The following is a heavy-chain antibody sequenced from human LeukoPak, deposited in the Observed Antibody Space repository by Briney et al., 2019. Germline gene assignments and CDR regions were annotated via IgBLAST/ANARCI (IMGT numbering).Heavy chain of an antibody. J-gene: IGHJ5*02. CDR2: MNPNSGNT. D-gene: IGHD2-2*01. CDR3: AREGDRYCSSTSCYEYNWFDP. V-gene: IGHV1-8*01. CDR1: GYTITSYD. Sequence: ASVKVSCKASGYTITSYDINWVRQATGQGLEWMGWMNPNSGNTGYAQKFQGRVTMTRNTSISTAYMELSSLRSEDTAVYYCAREGDRYCSSTSCYEYNWFDPWGQGTLITVSS.